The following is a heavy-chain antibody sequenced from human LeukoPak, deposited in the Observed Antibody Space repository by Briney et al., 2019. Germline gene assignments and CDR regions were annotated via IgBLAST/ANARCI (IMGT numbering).Heavy chain of an antibody. D-gene: IGHD6-19*01. CDR1: GGSISSYY. J-gene: IGHJ3*02. V-gene: IGHV4-59*01. CDR2: IYYSGST. CDR3: ARDSGYSSGWSLVGI. Sequence: KPSETLSLTCTVSGGSISSYYWSWIRQPPGKGLEWIGYIYYSGSTNYNPSLKSRVTISVDTSKKQFSLKLSSVTAADTAVYYCARDSGYSSGWSLVGIWGQGTMVTVSS.